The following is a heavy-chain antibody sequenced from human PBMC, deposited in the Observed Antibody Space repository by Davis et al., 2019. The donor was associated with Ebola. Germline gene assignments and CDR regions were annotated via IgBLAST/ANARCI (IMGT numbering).Heavy chain of an antibody. V-gene: IGHV3-30-3*01. Sequence: GESLKISCAASGFTFSSYAMHWVRQAPGKGLEWVAVISYDGSNKYYADSVKGRFTISSDNSKNTLYLQMNSLRAEDTAVYYCARAIAGGYSSSWYGSDYWGQGTLVTVSS. D-gene: IGHD6-13*01. CDR3: ARAIAGGYSSSWYGSDY. J-gene: IGHJ4*02. CDR2: ISYDGSNK. CDR1: GFTFSSYA.